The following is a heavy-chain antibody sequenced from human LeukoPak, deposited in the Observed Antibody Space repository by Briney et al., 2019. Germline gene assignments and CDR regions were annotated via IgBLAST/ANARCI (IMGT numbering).Heavy chain of an antibody. CDR2: TYYRSRWYT. J-gene: IGHJ4*02. CDR1: GDSVSSNSAA. Sequence: SQTPSLTCAISGDSVSSNSAAWNWIRQSPSRGLEWLGRTYYRSRWYTDYAVSVRSRITINADTSKNQFSLQLHSVSPEDTAVYYCARAGTEFGISFDYWGQGALVTVSS. CDR3: ARAGTEFGISFDY. V-gene: IGHV6-1*01. D-gene: IGHD6-19*01.